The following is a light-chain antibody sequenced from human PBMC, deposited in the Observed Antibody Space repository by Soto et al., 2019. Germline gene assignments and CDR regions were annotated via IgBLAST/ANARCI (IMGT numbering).Light chain of an antibody. J-gene: IGKJ2*02. CDR1: QSVSSSY. CDR2: GAS. V-gene: IGKV3-20*01. Sequence: EIVLTQSPGTLSLSPGERATLSCRASQSVSSSYLAWYQQKPGQAPRLLIYGASSRATGIPDRFSGSGSGTDFTLTISRLEPEDVAMYYCQQYGSSPRTFGQGTKLEIK. CDR3: QQYGSSPRT.